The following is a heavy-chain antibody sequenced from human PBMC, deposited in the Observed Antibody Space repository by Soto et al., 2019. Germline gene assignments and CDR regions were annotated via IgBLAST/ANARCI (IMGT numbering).Heavy chain of an antibody. J-gene: IGHJ4*02. V-gene: IGHV4-59*12. D-gene: IGHD3-3*01. CDR3: AKDNGFTIFGVVIMSFDY. CDR2: IYHSGSA. CDR1: GDSFTSYY. Sequence: SETLSLTCTVSGDSFTSYYWGWIRQPPGKGLEWIGYIYHSGSANYNPSLKSRVTISVDTSKKQISLNLNSLRAEDTAVYYCAKDNGFTIFGVVIMSFDYGGQGTLVTVSS.